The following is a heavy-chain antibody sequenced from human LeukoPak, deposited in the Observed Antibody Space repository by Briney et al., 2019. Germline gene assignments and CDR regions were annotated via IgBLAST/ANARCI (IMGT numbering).Heavy chain of an antibody. J-gene: IGHJ3*02. CDR3: ARDFSLSITMIVVVMSDAFDI. V-gene: IGHV1-18*01. CDR2: ISAYNGNT. Sequence: ASVKVSCKASGYTFTSYGISWVRQAPGQGLEWMGWISAYNGNTNYAQKLQGRVTMTTDTSTSTAYMELRSLRSDDTAVYYCARDFSLSITMIVVVMSDAFDIWGQGTMVTVSS. CDR1: GYTFTSYG. D-gene: IGHD3-22*01.